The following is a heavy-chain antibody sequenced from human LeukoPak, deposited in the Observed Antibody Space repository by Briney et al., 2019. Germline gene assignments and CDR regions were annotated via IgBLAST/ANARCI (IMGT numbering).Heavy chain of an antibody. D-gene: IGHD4-23*01. V-gene: IGHV3-11*01. CDR2: IGGSSTTI. Sequence: GGSLRLSCAAFGFTFSDYYMTWIRQAPGKGLEWVSYIGGSSTTIYYADSVKGRFTISRDNTRNSLFLQTNSLRAEDTAVYYCARDAGNSYFDYWAQGTLVTVSS. CDR3: ARDAGNSYFDY. CDR1: GFTFSDYY. J-gene: IGHJ4*02.